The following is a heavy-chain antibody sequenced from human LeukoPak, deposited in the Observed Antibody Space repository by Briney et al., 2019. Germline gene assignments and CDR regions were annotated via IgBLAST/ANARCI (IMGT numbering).Heavy chain of an antibody. V-gene: IGHV1-69*01. D-gene: IGHD1-7*01. CDR3: ARKTGTTFSGWFDP. Sequence: SVKVSCKASGGTFSSYAISWVRQAPGQGLEWMGGIIPTFGTANYAQKFQGRVTITADESTSTAYMELSSLRSEDTAVYYCARKTGTTFSGWFDPWGQGTLVTASS. CDR1: GGTFSSYA. J-gene: IGHJ5*02. CDR2: IIPTFGTA.